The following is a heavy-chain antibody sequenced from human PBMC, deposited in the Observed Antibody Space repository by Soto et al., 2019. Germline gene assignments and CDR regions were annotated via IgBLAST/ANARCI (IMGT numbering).Heavy chain of an antibody. CDR3: ASIVVPAAPFDY. CDR2: IYYSGST. V-gene: IGHV4-31*03. CDR1: GVSISSGGYY. Sequence: SETLSLTCTVSGVSISSGGYYWRWIRPHPGKGLEWIGYIYYSGSTYYNPSLKSRVTISVDTSKNQFSLKLSSVTAADTAVYYCASIVVPAAPFDYWGQGTLVTVPQ. D-gene: IGHD2-2*01. J-gene: IGHJ4*02.